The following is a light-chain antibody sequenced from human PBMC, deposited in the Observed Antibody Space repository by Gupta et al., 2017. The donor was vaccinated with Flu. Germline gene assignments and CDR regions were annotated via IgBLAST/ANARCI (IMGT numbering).Light chain of an antibody. J-gene: IGLJ2*01. CDR3: QAWDGSSVV. V-gene: IGLV3-1*01. CDR1: ELGDKF. Sequence: SYEMSPPPSVSVSPGQTASIPCSGDELGDKFTSWYQQKAGQSPVLVIYQDDERPSGIPGRFSGTNTGSTATLTISGTQATDEADYYCQAWDGSSVVFGGGTKLTVL. CDR2: QDD.